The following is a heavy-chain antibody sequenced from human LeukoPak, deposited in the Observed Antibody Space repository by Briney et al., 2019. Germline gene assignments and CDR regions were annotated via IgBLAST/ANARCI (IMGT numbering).Heavy chain of an antibody. V-gene: IGHV4-39*07. CDR3: ASAPLWSGYYRSGGNDAFDI. Sequence: SETLSLTCTVSGGSISSSSYYWGWIRQPPGKGLEWIGSIYYSGSTYYNPSLKSRVTISVDTSKNQFSLKLSSVTAADTAVYYCASAPLWSGYYRSGGNDAFDIWGQGTMVTVSS. J-gene: IGHJ3*02. CDR2: IYYSGST. CDR1: GGSISSSSYY. D-gene: IGHD3-3*01.